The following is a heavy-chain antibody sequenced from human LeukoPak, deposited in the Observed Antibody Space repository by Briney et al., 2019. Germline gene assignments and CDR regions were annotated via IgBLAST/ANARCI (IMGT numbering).Heavy chain of an antibody. CDR1: GYTFTSYG. CDR3: TRRVVPAAVPAFDI. Sequence: GASVKVSCKASGYTFTSYGISWVRQAPGQGLEWMGWISAYNGNTNYAQKLQGRVTMTTDTSTSTAYMELRSLRSDDTAVYYCTRRVVPAAVPAFDIWGQGTMVTVSS. D-gene: IGHD2-2*02. V-gene: IGHV1-18*01. J-gene: IGHJ3*02. CDR2: ISAYNGNT.